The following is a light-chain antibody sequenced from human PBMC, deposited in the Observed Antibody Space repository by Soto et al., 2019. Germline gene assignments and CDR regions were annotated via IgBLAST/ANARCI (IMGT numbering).Light chain of an antibody. CDR3: AVWDDSLNGRNVV. CDR1: SSNIGSNT. V-gene: IGLV1-44*01. Sequence: QSVLTQPPSASGTPGQRVTISCSGSSSNIGSNTVNWYQQLPGTAPKLLIYSNNQRPSGVPDRVSGSKCGTSASLAISGLQSEDEADYYCAVWDDSLNGRNVVFGGGTKLTVL. J-gene: IGLJ2*01. CDR2: SNN.